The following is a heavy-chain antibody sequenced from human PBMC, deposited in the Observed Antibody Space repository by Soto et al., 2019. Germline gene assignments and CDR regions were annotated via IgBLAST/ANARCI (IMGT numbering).Heavy chain of an antibody. D-gene: IGHD3-10*01. V-gene: IGHV1-46*01. CDR3: ARDGTNYYGSGSYLGYYYYYMDV. CDR2: INPSGGST. J-gene: IGHJ6*03. CDR1: RYTFTSYY. Sequence: ASVKVSCKASRYTFTSYYMHWVRQAPGQGLEWMGIINPSGGSTSYAQKFQGRVTMTRDTSTSTVYMELSSLRSEDTAVYYCARDGTNYYGSGSYLGYYYYYMDVWGKGTTVTVSS.